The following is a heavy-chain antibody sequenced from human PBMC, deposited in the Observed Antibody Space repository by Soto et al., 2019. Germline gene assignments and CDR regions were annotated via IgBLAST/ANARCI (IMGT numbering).Heavy chain of an antibody. CDR1: GGTFSSYA. D-gene: IGHD6-6*01. Sequence: SVKVSCKASGGTFSSYAISWVRQAPGQGLEWMGGIIPIFGTANYAQKFQGRVTITADKSTSTADMELSSLRSEDTAVYYCARAASIAARRITYYYYYYGMDVWGQGTTVTVSS. CDR3: ARAASIAARRITYYYYYYGMDV. J-gene: IGHJ6*02. V-gene: IGHV1-69*06. CDR2: IIPIFGTA.